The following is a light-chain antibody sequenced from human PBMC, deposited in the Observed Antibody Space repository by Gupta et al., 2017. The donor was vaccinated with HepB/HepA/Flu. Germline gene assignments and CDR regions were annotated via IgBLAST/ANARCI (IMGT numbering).Light chain of an antibody. Sequence: DIQLTQSPSLLSASIGDRVTITCRASQAISSSLAWFQQKPGKAPKLLIYAASTLQSGVPSRFSGGGSGTEFTLTISIRQPEDFAAYYCQQGHHYPLTFGGGTKVEI. CDR2: AAS. CDR1: QAISSS. CDR3: QQGHHYPLT. V-gene: IGKV1-9*01. J-gene: IGKJ4*01.